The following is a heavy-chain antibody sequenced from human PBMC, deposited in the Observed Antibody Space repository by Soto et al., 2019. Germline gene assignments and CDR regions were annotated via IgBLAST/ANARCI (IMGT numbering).Heavy chain of an antibody. D-gene: IGHD3-22*01. CDR2: ISYDGSNE. V-gene: IGHV3-30*18. CDR1: GLTFSNYG. CDR3: AEDSYYHDSTGYYIFDY. Sequence: GGSLRLSCAASGLTFSNYGTHWVRQAPGKGLEWVAHISYDGSNEHYVESVKGRFTISRDNSKNTLYLQMTSLRAEDTAVYYCAEDSYYHDSTGYYIFDYWGQGTLVTVSS. J-gene: IGHJ4*02.